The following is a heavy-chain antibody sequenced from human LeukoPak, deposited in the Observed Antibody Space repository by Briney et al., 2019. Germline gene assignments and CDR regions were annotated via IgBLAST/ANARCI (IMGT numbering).Heavy chain of an antibody. V-gene: IGHV3-30*18. Sequence: GGSLRLSCAASGFTFSSYGMHWVRQAPGKGLEWVAVISYDGSNKYYADSVKGRFTISRDNSKNTLYLQMNSLRAEDTAVCYCAKDLSLDSSGYFDYWGQGTLVTVSS. J-gene: IGHJ4*02. CDR1: GFTFSSYG. CDR3: AKDLSLDSSGYFDY. D-gene: IGHD3-22*01. CDR2: ISYDGSNK.